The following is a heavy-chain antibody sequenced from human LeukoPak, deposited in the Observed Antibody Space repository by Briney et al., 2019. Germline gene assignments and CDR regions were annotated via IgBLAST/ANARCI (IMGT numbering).Heavy chain of an antibody. Sequence: SETLSLTCTVSGGSIGSYYWSWIRQPPGKGLEWIGYIYYSGSTNYNPSLKSRVTISVDTSKNQFSLKLNSVTAADTAVYYCARQGYCSGGTCYRYFDYWGQGTLVTVSS. J-gene: IGHJ4*02. CDR2: IYYSGST. D-gene: IGHD2-15*01. V-gene: IGHV4-59*08. CDR1: GGSIGSYY. CDR3: ARQGYCSGGTCYRYFDY.